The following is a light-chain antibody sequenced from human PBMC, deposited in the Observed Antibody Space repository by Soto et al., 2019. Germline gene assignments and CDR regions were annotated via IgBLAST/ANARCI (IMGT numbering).Light chain of an antibody. J-gene: IGKJ2*01. V-gene: IGKV1-39*01. CDR1: QSMSSN. CDR2: VAS. Sequence: DIQMTQSPSSLSASVGDRVTITCRASQSMSSNLNWYQQKPGESPKLLIYVASSVQSGVPSRFSGSESGTDFTLTISSLQHDDFATYYCQQSYSTPYTFGQGTKLEIK. CDR3: QQSYSTPYT.